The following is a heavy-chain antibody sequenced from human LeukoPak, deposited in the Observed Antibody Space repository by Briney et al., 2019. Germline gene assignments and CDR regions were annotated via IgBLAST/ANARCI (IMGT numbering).Heavy chain of an antibody. Sequence: ASVKVSCKASGYTFTNYGISWVRQAPGQGLEWMGWISPYNGNTYHTQKVQGRVTMTTDTSTSTAYMELRSLGSDDTAVYYCARVTGGDYDILTGYPGYYFDYWGQGALVTVSS. V-gene: IGHV1-18*01. CDR1: GYTFTNYG. CDR3: ARVTGGDYDILTGYPGYYFDY. CDR2: ISPYNGNT. D-gene: IGHD3-9*01. J-gene: IGHJ4*02.